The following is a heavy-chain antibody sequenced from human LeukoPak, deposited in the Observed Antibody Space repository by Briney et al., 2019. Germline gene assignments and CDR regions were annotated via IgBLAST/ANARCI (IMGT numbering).Heavy chain of an antibody. J-gene: IGHJ5*02. CDR2: IRSKPYGETT. D-gene: IGHD1-14*01. CDR1: GFTFGDYA. V-gene: IGHV3-49*03. CDR3: TRGSGPSKPTWSAP. Sequence: PGGSLRLSCIASGFTFGDYAMSWFRQAPGKGLEWVGFIRSKPYGETTEYAASLKDRFIISRDDSKSIAYLQMNSLKTEDAAVYYCTRGSGPSKPTWSAPGGQGPLVTVSS.